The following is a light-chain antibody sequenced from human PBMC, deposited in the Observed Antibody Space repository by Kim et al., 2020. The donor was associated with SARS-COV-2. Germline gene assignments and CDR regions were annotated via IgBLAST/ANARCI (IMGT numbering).Light chain of an antibody. Sequence: SPGDRPTLSCRASQSVASNFLAWYQQKPGQAPRLLIYGASRRATGIPDRFSGSGSGTDFTLTISRLEPEDFAVYYCQQYAGSPLTFGRGTKVEIK. CDR3: QQYAGSPLT. CDR1: QSVASNF. V-gene: IGKV3-20*01. CDR2: GAS. J-gene: IGKJ1*01.